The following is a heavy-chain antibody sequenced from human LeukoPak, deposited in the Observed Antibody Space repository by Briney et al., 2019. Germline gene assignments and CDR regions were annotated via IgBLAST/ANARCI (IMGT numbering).Heavy chain of an antibody. Sequence: LPGGSLRLSCAASGFTFSSYGMHWVRQAPGKGLEWVAFIRYDGSNKYYADSVKGRFTISRDNSKNTLHLQMNSLRAEDTAVYYCAKYDFWSGYFYDAFDIWGQGTMVTVSS. V-gene: IGHV3-30*02. J-gene: IGHJ3*02. CDR1: GFTFSSYG. CDR2: IRYDGSNK. D-gene: IGHD3-3*01. CDR3: AKYDFWSGYFYDAFDI.